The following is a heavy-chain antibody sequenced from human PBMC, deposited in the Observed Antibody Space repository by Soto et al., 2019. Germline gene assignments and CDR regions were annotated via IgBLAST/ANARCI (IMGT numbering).Heavy chain of an antibody. V-gene: IGHV3-74*01. CDR3: ARDVTVSTGSYPHC. Sequence: EVQLVESGGGLVQPGGSLRLSCAASGFTFSSYWMHWVRQAPGKGLVWVSRINSDGSSTSYADSVKGRFTVSRDNAKNTLYLQMTSLRAEDTAVYFCARDVTVSTGSYPHCWGQGTLVTVSS. CDR2: INSDGSST. J-gene: IGHJ4*02. CDR1: GFTFSSYW. D-gene: IGHD1-26*01.